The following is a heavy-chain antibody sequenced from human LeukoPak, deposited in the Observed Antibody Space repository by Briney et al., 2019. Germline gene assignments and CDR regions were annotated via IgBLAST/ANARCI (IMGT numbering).Heavy chain of an antibody. CDR1: GFTFSSYA. Sequence: GGSLRLSCAASGFTFSSYAMHWVRRAPGKGLEWVAVISYDGSNKYYADSVKGRFTISRDNSKNTLYLQMNSLRAEDTAVYYCARGAPSYDFWSGYYPTPMDVWGQGTTVTVSS. V-gene: IGHV3-30*04. J-gene: IGHJ6*02. CDR3: ARGAPSYDFWSGYYPTPMDV. CDR2: ISYDGSNK. D-gene: IGHD3-3*01.